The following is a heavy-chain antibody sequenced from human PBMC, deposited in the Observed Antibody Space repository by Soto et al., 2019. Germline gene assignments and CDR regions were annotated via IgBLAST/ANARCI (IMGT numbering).Heavy chain of an antibody. CDR2: IYYSGST. D-gene: IGHD3-10*01. CDR1: GGSISIYY. Sequence: SETLSLTCTVSGGSISIYYWSWIRQPPGKGLEWIGYIYYSGSTNYNPSLKSRVTISVDTSKNQFSLKLSSVTAADTAVYYCARQSYGSGSYYNFDYWGQGTLVTVSS. CDR3: ARQSYGSGSYYNFDY. J-gene: IGHJ4*02. V-gene: IGHV4-59*01.